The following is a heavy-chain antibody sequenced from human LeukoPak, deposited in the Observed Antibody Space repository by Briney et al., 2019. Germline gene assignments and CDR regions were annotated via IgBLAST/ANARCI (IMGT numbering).Heavy chain of an antibody. CDR2: INHSGST. V-gene: IGHV4-34*01. D-gene: IGHD6-13*01. CDR1: GGSFSGYY. Sequence: SETLSLTCAVYGGSFSGYYWSWVRHPPGKGLEWIGEINHSGSTTYNTSPRTRATLSVDTSKNQFSLKLSFVTAADTAVYYCARVGIAAAGTSWDWFDPWGQGTLVTVSS. J-gene: IGHJ5*02. CDR3: ARVGIAAAGTSWDWFDP.